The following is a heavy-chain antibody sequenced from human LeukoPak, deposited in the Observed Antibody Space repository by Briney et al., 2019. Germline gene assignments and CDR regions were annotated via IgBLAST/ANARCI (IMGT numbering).Heavy chain of an antibody. J-gene: IGHJ4*02. CDR1: GLTVSSNY. CDR3: ASGSRILDY. V-gene: IGHV3-53*01. Sequence: GGSLRLSCAASGLTVSSNYMSWVRQAPGKGLEWVSVIYSGGNTYYADSVRGRFTISRDNSKNTVYLQMNSLRAEDTAVYYCASGSRILDYWGQGTLVTVSS. CDR2: IYSGGNT. D-gene: IGHD1-26*01.